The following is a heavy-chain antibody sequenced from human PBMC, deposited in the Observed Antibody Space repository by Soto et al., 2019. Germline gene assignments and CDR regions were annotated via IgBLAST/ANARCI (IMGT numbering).Heavy chain of an antibody. Sequence: GGSLRLSCAASGFTVSSNYMSWVRQAPGKGLEWVSVIYSGGSTYYADSVKGRFTISRDNSKNTLYLQMNSLRAEDTAVYYCARDRTVGSGSYLYYYYGMDVWGQGTTVTVSS. D-gene: IGHD3-10*01. V-gene: IGHV3-53*01. J-gene: IGHJ6*02. CDR1: GFTVSSNY. CDR2: IYSGGST. CDR3: ARDRTVGSGSYLYYYYGMDV.